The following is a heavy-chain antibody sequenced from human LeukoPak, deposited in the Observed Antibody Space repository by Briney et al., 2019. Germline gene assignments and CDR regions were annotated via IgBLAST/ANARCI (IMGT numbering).Heavy chain of an antibody. Sequence: SETLSLTCTVSGGSISSSSYYWGWIRQPPGKGLEWIGSIYYSGSTYYNPSLKSRVTISVDTSKNQFSLKLSSVTAADTAVYYCARHEVLDIGRGYTDVWGKGTTVTSSS. D-gene: IGHD5-12*01. CDR2: IYYSGST. V-gene: IGHV4-39*01. CDR3: ARHEVLDIGRGYTDV. J-gene: IGHJ6*03. CDR1: GGSISSSSYY.